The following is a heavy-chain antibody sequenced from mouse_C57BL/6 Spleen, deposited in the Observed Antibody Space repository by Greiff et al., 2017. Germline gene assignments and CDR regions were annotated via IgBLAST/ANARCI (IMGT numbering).Heavy chain of an antibody. CDR3: AKRSNYGGFAY. D-gene: IGHD2-5*01. CDR1: GYTFTSYW. V-gene: IGHV1-50*01. Sequence: KESCKASGYTFTSYWMQWVKQRPGQGLEWIGEIDPSDSYTNYNQKFKGKATLSVDTSSSTAYMQLSSLTSEDSAVYYCAKRSNYGGFAYWGQGTLVTVSA. CDR2: IDPSDSYT. J-gene: IGHJ3*01.